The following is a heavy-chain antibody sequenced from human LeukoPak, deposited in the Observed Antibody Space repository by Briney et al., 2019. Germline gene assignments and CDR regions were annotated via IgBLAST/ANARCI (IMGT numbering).Heavy chain of an antibody. CDR1: GGSISSYY. D-gene: IGHD6-13*01. CDR3: ARAVSWTDYYYYMDV. Sequence: SETLSLTCTVSGGSISSYYWSWIRPPPGKGLEWIGYIYYSGSTNYNPSLKSRVTISVDTSKNQFSLKLSSVTAADTAVYYCARAVSWTDYYYYMDVWGKGTTVTVSS. CDR2: IYYSGST. J-gene: IGHJ6*03. V-gene: IGHV4-59*01.